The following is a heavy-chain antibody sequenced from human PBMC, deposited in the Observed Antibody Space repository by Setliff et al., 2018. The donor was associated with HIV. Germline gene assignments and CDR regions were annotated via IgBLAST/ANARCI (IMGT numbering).Heavy chain of an antibody. CDR2: ITSTSSFI. D-gene: IGHD3-16*02. CDR1: GFTFSSYS. Sequence: GGSLRLSCAASGFTFSSYSMNWVRQAPGKGLEWVSSITSTSSFIYYADSVKGRFTISRDNAKNLLYLQMNSLRAEDTAFYYCARESLNLGELSSNPDASDIWGQGTMVTVSS. CDR3: ARESLNLGELSSNPDASDI. V-gene: IGHV3-21*04. J-gene: IGHJ3*02.